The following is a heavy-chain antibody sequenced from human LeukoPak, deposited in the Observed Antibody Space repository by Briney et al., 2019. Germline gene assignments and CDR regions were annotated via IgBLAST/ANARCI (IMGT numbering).Heavy chain of an antibody. D-gene: IGHD5-18*01. V-gene: IGHV4-39*01. CDR2: IYYSGST. CDR1: GGSIRSSSYY. Sequence: KPSETLSLTCTVSGGSIRSSSYYWGWIRQPPGKGLEWIGSIYYSGSTYHNPSLKSRVTTSVDTSKNQFSLKLSSVTAADTGVYYCARQVLGPWIQLWTDYWGQGTLVTVSS. J-gene: IGHJ4*02. CDR3: ARQVLGPWIQLWTDY.